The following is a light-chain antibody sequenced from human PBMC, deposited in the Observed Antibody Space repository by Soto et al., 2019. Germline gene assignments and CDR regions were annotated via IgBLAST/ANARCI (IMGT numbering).Light chain of an antibody. CDR1: SSDVGSYNL. Sequence: QSVLTQPASVSGSLGQSITISCTGTSSDVGSYNLVSWYQQHPGKAPKVMIYEGSKRPSGVSNRFSGSKSGNTASLTISGLQAEDEAHYYCCSYARSAIVVFGGGTKLTVL. J-gene: IGLJ2*01. CDR2: EGS. CDR3: CSYARSAIVV. V-gene: IGLV2-23*01.